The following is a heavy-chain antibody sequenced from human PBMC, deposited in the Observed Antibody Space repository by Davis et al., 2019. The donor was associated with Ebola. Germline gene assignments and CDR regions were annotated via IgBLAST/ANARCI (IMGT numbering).Heavy chain of an antibody. CDR3: VPGTWI. J-gene: IGHJ4*02. Sequence: GESLKISRAASGFTFNKYEMNWVSQAPGKGLEWISYIRDSGSTTYYTDSVKGRFTISRDNAKNSLYLQMNTLRVEDTAIYYCVPGTWIRGQGTLVTVSS. CDR2: IRDSGSTT. D-gene: IGHD5-18*01. V-gene: IGHV3-48*03. CDR1: GFTFNKYE.